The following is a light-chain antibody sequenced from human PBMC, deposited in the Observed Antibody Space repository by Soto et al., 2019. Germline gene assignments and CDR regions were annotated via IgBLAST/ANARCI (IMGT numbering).Light chain of an antibody. CDR2: DVS. J-gene: IGLJ1*01. Sequence: QSVLTQPRSVSGSPGQSVTISCTGASSDVGGYNYVSWYQQHPGKAPKLMIYDVSKRPSGVPDRFSGSKSGNTASLTISGLQTEDEAAYYCCSYAGRYTYVFGTGTKVTV. CDR3: CSYAGRYTYV. CDR1: SSDVGGYNY. V-gene: IGLV2-11*01.